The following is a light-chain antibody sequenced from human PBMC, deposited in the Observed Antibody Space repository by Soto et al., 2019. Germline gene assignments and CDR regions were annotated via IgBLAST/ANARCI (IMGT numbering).Light chain of an antibody. CDR3: QQYGSSPWT. J-gene: IGKJ1*01. Sequence: IALTQSPGTLSLSPGERANLSCRPSQSVSSSYLAWYQQKPGQAPRLLIYGASSRATGIPDRFSGSGSGTDFTLTISRLEPEDFAVYYCQQYGSSPWTFGQGTKVDI. CDR1: QSVSSSY. CDR2: GAS. V-gene: IGKV3-20*01.